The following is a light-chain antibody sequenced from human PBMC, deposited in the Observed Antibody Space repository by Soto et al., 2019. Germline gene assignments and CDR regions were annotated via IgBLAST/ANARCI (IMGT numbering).Light chain of an antibody. Sequence: DIQMTQSPSSLSASVGDRVTIACRARQNITHYLNWYQQRAGKAPKLLIYVASTLHRGVPSRFSGSGFATYFSLSISSLQPEDSATYYSQQRFGIPVTFGPGTKVDGK. CDR3: QQRFGIPVT. J-gene: IGKJ3*01. CDR1: QNITHY. CDR2: VAS. V-gene: IGKV1-39*01.